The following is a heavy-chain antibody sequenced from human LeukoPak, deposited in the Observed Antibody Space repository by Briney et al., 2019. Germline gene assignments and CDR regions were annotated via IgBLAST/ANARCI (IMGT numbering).Heavy chain of an antibody. CDR1: GFTFSSYS. CDR3: ARAKGAAGTSFLYYYYGMDV. J-gene: IGHJ6*02. Sequence: GSLRPSCAAPGFTFSSYSMNWVRPAPGKGLGWVSIISSSISYIYYADYVKGRFTSSRDNAKNSLYLQMNSLRAEDTAVYYCARAKGAAGTSFLYYYYGMDVWGQGTTVTVSS. CDR2: ISSSISYI. V-gene: IGHV3-21*01. D-gene: IGHD6-13*01.